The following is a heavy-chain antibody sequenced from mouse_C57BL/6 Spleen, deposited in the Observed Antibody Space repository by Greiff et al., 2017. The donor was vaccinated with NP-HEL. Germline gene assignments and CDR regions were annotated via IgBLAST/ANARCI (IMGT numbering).Heavy chain of an antibody. CDR1: GFTFSSYA. CDR3: ERDVSPGPTTGGDFDY. Sequence: EVMLVESGGGLVKPGGSLKLSCAASGFTFSSYAMSWVRQTPEKRLEWVATISDGGSYTYYPDHVQGRFTISRDNAKNNLYLQMSHLKSEDTAVYSCERDVSPGPTTGGDFDYWGQGTTLTVSS. D-gene: IGHD2-12*01. V-gene: IGHV5-4*01. CDR2: ISDGGSYT. J-gene: IGHJ2*01.